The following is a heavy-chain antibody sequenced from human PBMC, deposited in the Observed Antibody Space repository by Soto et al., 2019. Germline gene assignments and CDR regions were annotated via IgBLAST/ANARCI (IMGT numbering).Heavy chain of an antibody. CDR1: GGTFSSYA. CDR3: AIGVAHYYVMDV. D-gene: IGHD3-10*01. J-gene: IGHJ6*02. Sequence: ASVKVSCKASGGTFSSYAISWVRQAPGQGLEWMGGIIPIFGTANYAQKFQGRVTITADESTSTAYMELSSLRSEDTAVYYCAIGVAHYYVMDVWGQGTTVTVSS. V-gene: IGHV1-69*13. CDR2: IIPIFGTA.